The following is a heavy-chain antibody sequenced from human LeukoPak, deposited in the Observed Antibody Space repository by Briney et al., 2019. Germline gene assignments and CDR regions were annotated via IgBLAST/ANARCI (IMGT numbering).Heavy chain of an antibody. CDR2: IRYDGSNK. CDR3: ATHYYGSGSYYNALDY. CDR1: GFTFSSYG. D-gene: IGHD3-10*01. J-gene: IGHJ4*02. Sequence: AGGSLRLSCAASGFTFSSYGMHWVRQAPGKGLEWVAFIRYDGSNKYYADSVKGRFTISRDNSKNTLYLQMNSLRAEDTAVYYCATHYYGSGSYYNALDYWGQGTLVTVSS. V-gene: IGHV3-30*02.